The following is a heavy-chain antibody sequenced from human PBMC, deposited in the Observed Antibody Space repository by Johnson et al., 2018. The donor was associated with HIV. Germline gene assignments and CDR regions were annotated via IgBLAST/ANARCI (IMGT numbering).Heavy chain of an antibody. Sequence: QVQLVESGGGVVQPGRSLRLSCAASGFTFDTYGMHWVRQAPGKGLEWVAVIWYDGSNKYYADSVKGRFTISRDNSNNTLYLQMNSLRAEDTAVYYCARDGQDRDDAFDIWGQGTMVTVSS. V-gene: IGHV3-33*01. J-gene: IGHJ3*02. CDR2: IWYDGSNK. CDR3: ARDGQDRDDAFDI. D-gene: IGHD3-22*01. CDR1: GFTFDTYG.